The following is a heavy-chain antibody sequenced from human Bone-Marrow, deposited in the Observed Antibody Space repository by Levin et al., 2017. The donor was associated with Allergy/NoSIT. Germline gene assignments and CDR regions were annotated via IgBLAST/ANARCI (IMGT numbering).Heavy chain of an antibody. J-gene: IGHJ4*02. Sequence: LSLTCAASGFTFSNYNMHWVRQSPGKGLEWVSSVSISGDHIYYTDSVKGRFTISRDNAKNSLYLQMNDLRAEDTAVYYCARDPMTCSGGSCYHFDYWGQGTLVTVSS. D-gene: IGHD2-15*01. CDR1: GFTFSNYN. CDR3: ARDPMTCSGGSCYHFDY. CDR2: VSISGDHI. V-gene: IGHV3-21*01.